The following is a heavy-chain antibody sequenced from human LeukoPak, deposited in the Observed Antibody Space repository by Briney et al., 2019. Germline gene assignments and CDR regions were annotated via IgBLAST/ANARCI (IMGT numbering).Heavy chain of an antibody. CDR1: GFTFTSYA. CDR3: AKAAVGFWVDA. V-gene: IGHV3-23*01. D-gene: IGHD3-16*01. CDR2: VIGDST. Sequence: GGSLRLSCAASGFTFTSYAMNWVRQAPGKGLEWVSTVIGDSTYYRDSVKGRFTISRDKANNMLYLQMNSLRAEDTAVYFCAKAAVGFWVDAWGQGSQVTVSS. J-gene: IGHJ5*02.